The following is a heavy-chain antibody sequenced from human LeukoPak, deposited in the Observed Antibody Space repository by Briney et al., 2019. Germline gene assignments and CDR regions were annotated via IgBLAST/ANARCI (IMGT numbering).Heavy chain of an antibody. CDR2: INPDSGTT. V-gene: IGHV1-2*02. CDR1: GYIFSAYY. Sequence: ASVKVSCKASGYIFSAYYIHWARQTPGQGLEWIGWINPDSGTTNSAQMFHGRVTMTRDTSVNTVFMELSGLTFDDTAMYFCARVNRGKYFFEYWGQGALVTVSS. D-gene: IGHD1-26*01. J-gene: IGHJ4*02. CDR3: ARVNRGKYFFEY.